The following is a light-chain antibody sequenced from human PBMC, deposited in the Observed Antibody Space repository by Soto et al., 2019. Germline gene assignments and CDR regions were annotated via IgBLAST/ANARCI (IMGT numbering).Light chain of an antibody. Sequence: DFQMTQSPSSLSASVGDRVTITCRASQGISNYLAWYQQKPGKVPRLLIFAASTLQSGAPSRFRGAGSETDFTLTINGPQPEDVATYYCQKYNSAPWTFGQGTKVDIK. J-gene: IGKJ1*01. V-gene: IGKV1-27*01. CDR1: QGISNY. CDR3: QKYNSAPWT. CDR2: AAS.